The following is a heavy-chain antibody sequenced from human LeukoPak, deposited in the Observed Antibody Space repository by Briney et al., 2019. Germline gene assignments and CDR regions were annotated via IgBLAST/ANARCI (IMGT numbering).Heavy chain of an antibody. D-gene: IGHD4-17*01. CDR2: IYYSGST. V-gene: IGHV4-39*01. J-gene: IGHJ4*02. Sequence: SETLSLTCTVSGGSISSSSYYWGWIRQPPGKGLERIGSIYYSGSTYYNPSLKSRVTISVDTSKNQFSLKLSSVTAADTAVYYCAVNDYGDYIPEYWGQGTLVTVSS. CDR1: GGSISSSSYY. CDR3: AVNDYGDYIPEY.